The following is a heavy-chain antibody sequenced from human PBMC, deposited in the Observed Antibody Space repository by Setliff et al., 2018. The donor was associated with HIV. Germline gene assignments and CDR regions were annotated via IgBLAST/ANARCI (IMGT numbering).Heavy chain of an antibody. Sequence: ASVQVSCKASGYRFADYGINWIRQAPGQGLEWMGRISGNNGDTNYEQKLQGRVXXTTDTSTNTAYMELRSLRSDDTAVYYCARGRAHDRDGAFDIWGRGT. CDR2: ISGNNGDT. J-gene: IGHJ3*02. CDR3: ARGRAHDRDGAFDI. CDR1: GYRFADYG. V-gene: IGHV1-18*01. D-gene: IGHD3-22*01.